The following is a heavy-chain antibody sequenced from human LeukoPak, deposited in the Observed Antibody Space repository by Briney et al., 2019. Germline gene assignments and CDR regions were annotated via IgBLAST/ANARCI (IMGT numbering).Heavy chain of an antibody. J-gene: IGHJ4*02. V-gene: IGHV3-64D*06. CDR1: GFTFSRYA. CDR2: INSDGDST. Sequence: GGSLRLSCSASGFTFSRYAMHWVRQAAGEGLEYVSAINSDGDSTYYADSVKGRFTISRDNSKYTLYLQMSSLRPEDWAVYYCVKTPYSSTWYVGDSWGQGTLVTVSS. D-gene: IGHD2/OR15-2a*01. CDR3: VKTPYSSTWYVGDS.